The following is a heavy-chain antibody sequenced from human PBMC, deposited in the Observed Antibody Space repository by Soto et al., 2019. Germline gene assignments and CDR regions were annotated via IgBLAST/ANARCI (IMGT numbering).Heavy chain of an antibody. CDR2: IYYSGST. CDR1: GCSISSCDYY. D-gene: IGHD3-10*01. V-gene: IGHV4-30-4*01. CDR3: AREHYYGSGSYYN. J-gene: IGHJ4*02. Sequence: QVQLQESGPGLVKPSQTLSLTCTVSGCSISSCDYYWSWIRQPPGQGLEWIGYIYYSGSTYYNPSLKSRVTISVDTSKSQFLLKLSSVTAADTDVYYCAREHYYGSGSYYNWGQGTLVTVSS.